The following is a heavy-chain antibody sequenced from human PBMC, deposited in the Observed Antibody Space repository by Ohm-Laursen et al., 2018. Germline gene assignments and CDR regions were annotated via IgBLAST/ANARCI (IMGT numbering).Heavy chain of an antibody. CDR2: ISGSGDII. D-gene: IGHD6-6*01. Sequence: GSLRLSCAASGFTFTNYAMNWVRQAPGKGLEWVSAISGSGDIIHYADSVKGRFTISRDNSKNTLYLRMNSLRADDTAVYYCAPHSSSSNYWGQGTLVTVSS. CDR1: GFTFTNYA. CDR3: APHSSSSNY. J-gene: IGHJ4*02. V-gene: IGHV3-23*01.